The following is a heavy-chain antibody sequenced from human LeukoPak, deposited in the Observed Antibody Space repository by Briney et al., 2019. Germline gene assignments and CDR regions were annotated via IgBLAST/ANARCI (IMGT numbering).Heavy chain of an antibody. CDR3: ARALRVGWLQPGGRFDY. CDR2: TYYRSKWYN. J-gene: IGHJ4*02. CDR1: GDSVSNYTTA. D-gene: IGHD5-24*01. Sequence: SQTLSLTCAISGDSVSNYTTAWNWIRQSPSRGLEWLGRTYYRSKWYNEYAVSVKSRITIDPDTSKNQFSLQLSSVTAADTAVYYCARALRVGWLQPGGRFDYWGQGTLVTVSS. V-gene: IGHV6-1*01.